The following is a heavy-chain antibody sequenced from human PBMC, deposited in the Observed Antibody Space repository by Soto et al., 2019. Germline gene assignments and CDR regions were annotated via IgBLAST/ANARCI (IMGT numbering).Heavy chain of an antibody. V-gene: IGHV4-59*01. D-gene: IGHD6-13*01. J-gene: IGHJ4*02. CDR2: IYYSGST. Sequence: PSETLSLTCTVSGGSISSYYWSWIRQPPGKGLEWIGYIYYSGSTNYNPSLKSRVTISVDTSKNQFSLKLSSVTAADTDVYYCGSGSSSWSFDYWGQGTLVTVSS. CDR3: GSGSSSWSFDY. CDR1: GGSISSYY.